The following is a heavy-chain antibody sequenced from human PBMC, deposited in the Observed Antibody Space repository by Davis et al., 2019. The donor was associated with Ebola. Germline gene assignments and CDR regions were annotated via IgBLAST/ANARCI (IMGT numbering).Heavy chain of an antibody. Sequence: ASVKVSCKASGYTFTGYYIHWVRQAPGQGLEWMGWINPNSGGTNYAQKFQGRVSMTRDTSISTAYMELRRLRSDDTAVYYCARDGADCSGGTCQAYFDYWGQGTLVTVSS. D-gene: IGHD2-15*01. CDR2: INPNSGGT. CDR3: ARDGADCSGGTCQAYFDY. J-gene: IGHJ4*02. V-gene: IGHV1-2*02. CDR1: GYTFTGYY.